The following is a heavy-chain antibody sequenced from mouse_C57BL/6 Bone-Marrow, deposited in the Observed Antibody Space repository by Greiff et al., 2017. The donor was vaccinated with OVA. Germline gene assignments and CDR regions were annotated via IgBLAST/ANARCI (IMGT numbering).Heavy chain of an antibody. D-gene: IGHD1-1*01. J-gene: IGHJ1*03. CDR1: GYAFSSYW. V-gene: IGHV1-80*01. Sequence: VQLQQSGAELVKPGASVKISCKASGYAFSSYWMNWVKQRPGKGLEWIGQIYPGDGDTNYNGKFKGKATLTADKSSSTAYMQLSSLTSEDSAVYCCARSGAITTVVDWYFDVWGTGTTVTVSS. CDR3: ARSGAITTVVDWYFDV. CDR2: IYPGDGDT.